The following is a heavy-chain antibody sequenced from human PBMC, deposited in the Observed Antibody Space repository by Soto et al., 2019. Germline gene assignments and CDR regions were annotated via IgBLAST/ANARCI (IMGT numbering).Heavy chain of an antibody. Sequence: EVQLVESGGDLIQPGVSLRLSCAASGITFRNFEMNWVRQAPGKGLEWVSYISSTGSTKYYADSVKGRFTISRDNDKNSLYLQMESLRAEDTAVYYCAIDYYGSGTYYFWGQGTLGTISS. CDR3: AIDYYGSGTYYF. D-gene: IGHD3-10*01. J-gene: IGHJ4*02. CDR1: GITFRNFE. V-gene: IGHV3-48*03. CDR2: ISSTGSTK.